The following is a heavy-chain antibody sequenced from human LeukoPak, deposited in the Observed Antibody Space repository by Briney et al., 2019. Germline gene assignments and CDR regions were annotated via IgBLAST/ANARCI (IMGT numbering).Heavy chain of an antibody. V-gene: IGHV3-23*01. CDR1: GFTFSSYA. J-gene: IGHJ4*02. CDR3: VKGSTAMVTYYFDY. CDR2: VSGTSSST. D-gene: IGHD5-18*01. Sequence: GGSLRLSCAASGFTFSSYAMSWVRQAPGKGLEWVSTVSGTSSSTYYEDSAKGRFTITRDNSKNTLYLRRSSLRVEDTAIYYCVKGSTAMVTYYFDYWGQGTLVTVSS.